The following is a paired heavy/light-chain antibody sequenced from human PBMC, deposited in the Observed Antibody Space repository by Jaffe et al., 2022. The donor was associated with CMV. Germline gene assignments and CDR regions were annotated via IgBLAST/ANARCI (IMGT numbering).Heavy chain of an antibody. CDR1: GGSISSTNYY. J-gene: IGHJ4*02. CDR3: SSGFIGSFDY. Sequence: QLQLQESGPGLVKPSETLSLTCSISGGSISSTNYYWGWIRQPPGKGLEWIGSVYYNGNTYYNPSLKSRVTMSEDTSKNQLSLNLRSVTAADTAVYYCSSGFIGSFDYWGQGTLVTVSS. V-gene: IGHV4-39*01. D-gene: IGHD3-16*02. CDR2: VYYNGNT.
Light chain of an antibody. CDR1: QSVGSN. CDR3: QQYNNWPPYT. J-gene: IGKJ2*01. V-gene: IGKV3-15*01. Sequence: EIVMTQSPATLSVSPGERATLSCRASQSVGSNLAWYQQNPGQAPRVLIYGASTRATGIPARFSGSGSGTEFTLTISSLQSEDFAVYYCQQYNNWPPYTFGQGTKLEIK. CDR2: GAS.